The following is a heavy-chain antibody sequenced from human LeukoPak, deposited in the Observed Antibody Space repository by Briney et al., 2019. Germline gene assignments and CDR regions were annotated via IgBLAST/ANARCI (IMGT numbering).Heavy chain of an antibody. Sequence: PGRSLRLSCAASGFTFSSYGMHWVRQAPGKGLEWVAVIWYDGSNKYYADSVKGRFTISRDNSKNTLYLQMNSLRDEDTAVYYCARHPLGYNWYFDFWGQGTLVTVSS. D-gene: IGHD1-20*01. CDR3: ARHPLGYNWYFDF. J-gene: IGHJ4*02. CDR2: IWYDGSNK. CDR1: GFTFSSYG. V-gene: IGHV3-33*01.